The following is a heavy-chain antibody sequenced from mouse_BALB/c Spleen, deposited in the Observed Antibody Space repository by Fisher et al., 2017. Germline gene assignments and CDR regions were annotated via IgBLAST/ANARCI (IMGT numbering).Heavy chain of an antibody. D-gene: IGHD3-3*01. V-gene: IGHV14-2*02. Sequence: PKFKGKATITADTSSNTAYLQLSRLTSEDSAIYYCAREGRDAMDYWGQGTSVTVSS. J-gene: IGHJ4*01. CDR3: AREGRDAMDY.